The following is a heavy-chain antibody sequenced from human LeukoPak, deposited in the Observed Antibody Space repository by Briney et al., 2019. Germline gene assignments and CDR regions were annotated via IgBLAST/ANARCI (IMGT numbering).Heavy chain of an antibody. J-gene: IGHJ5*02. CDR2: IYASGST. CDR1: GGSISSYY. V-gene: IGHV4-4*07. CDR3: ARGGDSSSWYSWFDP. Sequence: PSETLSLTCTVSGGSISSYYWSWIRQPAGKGLEWIGRIYASGSTNYNPSLKSRVTMSVDTSKNQFSLKLSSVTAADTAVYYCARGGDSSSWYSWFDPWGQGTLVTVSS. D-gene: IGHD6-13*01.